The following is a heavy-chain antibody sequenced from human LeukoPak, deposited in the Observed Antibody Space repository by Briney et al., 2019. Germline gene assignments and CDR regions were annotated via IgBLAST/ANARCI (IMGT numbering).Heavy chain of an antibody. J-gene: IGHJ6*03. CDR1: GFTFSSSS. D-gene: IGHD4-17*01. V-gene: IGHV3-48*04. Sequence: GGSLRLSCVVSGFTFSSSSMNWVRQAPGKGLEWVSYISSTSSTIYYADSVRGRFTISRDNAKNSLYLQMTSLGAEPTAVYYCARVGPTGYYYFYMDVWGKGTTVTVSS. CDR2: ISSTSSTI. CDR3: ARVGPTGYYYFYMDV.